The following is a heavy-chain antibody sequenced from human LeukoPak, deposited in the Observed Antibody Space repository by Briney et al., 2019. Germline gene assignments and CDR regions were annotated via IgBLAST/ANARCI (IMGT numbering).Heavy chain of an antibody. CDR2: INHSGST. D-gene: IGHD3-16*01. J-gene: IGHJ4*02. CDR3: ARGGWGFVAY. CDR1: GGSFSGYY. Sequence: SETLSLTCAVYGGSFSGYYWSWIRQPPGKGLEWIGEINHSGSTNYNPSLKSRVTISVDTSKNQSSLKLSSVTAADTAVYYCARGGWGFVAYWGEGTLVTVSS. V-gene: IGHV4-34*01.